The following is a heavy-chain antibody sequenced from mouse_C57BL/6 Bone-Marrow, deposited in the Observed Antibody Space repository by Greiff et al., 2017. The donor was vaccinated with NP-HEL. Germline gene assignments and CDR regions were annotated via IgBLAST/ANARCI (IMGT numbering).Heavy chain of an antibody. CDR2: IHPNSGST. D-gene: IGHD3-1*01. Sequence: QVQLKQPGAELVKPGASVKLSCKASGYTFTSYWMHWVKHRPGQGLEWIGMIHPNSGSTNYNEKFKSKATLTVDKSSSTAYMQLSSLTSEDSAVYYCARSRRFPFWFAYWGQGTLVTVSA. CDR1: GYTFTSYW. CDR3: ARSRRFPFWFAY. V-gene: IGHV1-64*01. J-gene: IGHJ3*01.